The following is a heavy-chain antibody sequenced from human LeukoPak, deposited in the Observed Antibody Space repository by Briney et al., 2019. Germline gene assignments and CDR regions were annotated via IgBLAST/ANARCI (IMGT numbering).Heavy chain of an antibody. V-gene: IGHV1-69*05. D-gene: IGHD3-22*01. J-gene: IGHJ4*02. CDR1: GGTFSSYA. CDR3: ARTTYYYDSSGYYHLSLYYFDY. CDR2: IIPIFGTA. Sequence: SVKVSCKASGGTFSSYAISWVRQAPGQGLEWMGGIIPIFGTANYAQKFQGRVTITTDESTSTAYMEPSSLRSEDTAVYYCARTTYYYDSSGYYHLSLYYFDYWGQGTLVTVSS.